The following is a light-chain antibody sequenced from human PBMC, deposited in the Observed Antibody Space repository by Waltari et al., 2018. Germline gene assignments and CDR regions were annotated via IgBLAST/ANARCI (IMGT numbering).Light chain of an antibody. CDR1: QRVSRF. CDR3: QKYDRLPAT. Sequence: EIVLTQSPGTLSLSPGERGTPSCRASQRVSRFLAWYQQKPGQAPRLLIYGASTRATGIPDRFSGSGSGTDFSLTISRLEPEDFAVYYCQKYDRLPATFGQGTKVEIK. V-gene: IGKV3-20*01. CDR2: GAS. J-gene: IGKJ1*01.